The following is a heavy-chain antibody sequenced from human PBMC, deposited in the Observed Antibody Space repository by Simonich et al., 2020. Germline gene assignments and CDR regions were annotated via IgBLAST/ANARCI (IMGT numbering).Heavy chain of an antibody. CDR2: NSASNGNT. CDR1: GYTFTSYG. J-gene: IGHJ4*02. Sequence: QVQLVQSGAEVKKPGASVKVSCKASGYTFTSYGISWVRQAPGKGLEWMGWNSASNGNTNYAQKLQGRVTMTTDTSTSKAYMELRSLRSDDTAVDYCARDQGGRAAAATDYWGQGTLVTVSS. D-gene: IGHD6-13*01. CDR3: ARDQGGRAAAATDY. V-gene: IGHV1-18*01.